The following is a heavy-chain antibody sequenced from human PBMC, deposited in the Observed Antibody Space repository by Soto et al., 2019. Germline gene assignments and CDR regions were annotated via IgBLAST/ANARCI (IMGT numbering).Heavy chain of an antibody. CDR3: ARDSTVVTLSYAFDI. CDR2: IYYSGST. Sequence: QVQLQESGPGLVKPSQTLSLTCTVSGGSISSGDYYWSWIRQPPGKGLEWIGYIYYSGSTYYNPSLKGRVTISVDTSKNQFSLKLSSVTAADTAVYYCARDSTVVTLSYAFDIWGQGTMVTVSS. D-gene: IGHD2-21*02. J-gene: IGHJ3*02. CDR1: GGSISSGDYY. V-gene: IGHV4-30-4*01.